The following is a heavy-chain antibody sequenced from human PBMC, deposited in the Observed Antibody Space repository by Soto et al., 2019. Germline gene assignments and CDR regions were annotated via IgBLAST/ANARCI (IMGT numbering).Heavy chain of an antibody. J-gene: IGHJ4*02. V-gene: IGHV3-74*01. CDR1: GFTLSSYW. CDR3: ARVYCSSTSCSYFDY. D-gene: IGHD2-2*01. Sequence: EVQLVESGGGLVQPGGSLRLSCAGSGFTLSSYWMHWVRQAPWKGLVWVSRIDRDGSDTSYADSVQGRFTISRANAKNTVHLQMNRLRAEDTAVYYCARVYCSSTSCSYFDYLSQGTLVTVSS. CDR2: IDRDGSDT.